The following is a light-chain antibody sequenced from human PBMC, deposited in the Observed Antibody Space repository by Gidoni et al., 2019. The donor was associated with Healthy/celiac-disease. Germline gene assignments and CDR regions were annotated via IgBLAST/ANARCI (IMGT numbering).Light chain of an antibody. J-gene: IGKJ1*01. CDR1: QSISSW. CDR3: QKYNSLWT. Sequence: IQMTQSPSTLSASVGDRVTITCRASQSISSWLAWYQQKPGKAPKLLIYKASSLESGVPSRFSGSGSGTEFTLTSSSLQPDDFATYYCQKYNSLWTFGQGTKVEIK. V-gene: IGKV1-5*03. CDR2: KAS.